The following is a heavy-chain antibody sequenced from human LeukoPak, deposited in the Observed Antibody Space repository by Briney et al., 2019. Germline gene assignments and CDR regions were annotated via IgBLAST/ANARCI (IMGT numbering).Heavy chain of an antibody. J-gene: IGHJ4*02. V-gene: IGHV4-31*03. CDR3: ARNVGKYCSSTSCYTTYFDY. D-gene: IGHD2-2*02. Sequence: PSETLSLTCSVSGASVTMGSYYWAWIRQHPGKGLEWIGYIYYIGNTYYNPSLESRVTMSVDTFKNQFSLKLSSVTAADTAVYYCARNVGKYCSSTSCYTTYFDYWGQGILVTVSS. CDR1: GASVTMGSYY. CDR2: IYYIGNT.